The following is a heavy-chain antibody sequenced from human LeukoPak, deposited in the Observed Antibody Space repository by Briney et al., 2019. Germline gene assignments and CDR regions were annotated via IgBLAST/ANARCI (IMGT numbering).Heavy chain of an antibody. J-gene: IGHJ4*02. Sequence: ASVKVSCTVSGYTLTELSMHWVRQAPGKGLEWMGGFDPEDGETIYAQKFQGRVTMTEDTSTDTAYMELSSLRSEDTAVYYCATEGAVAGYFDYWGQGTLVTVSS. V-gene: IGHV1-24*01. CDR1: GYTLTELS. CDR3: ATEGAVAGYFDY. D-gene: IGHD6-19*01. CDR2: FDPEDGET.